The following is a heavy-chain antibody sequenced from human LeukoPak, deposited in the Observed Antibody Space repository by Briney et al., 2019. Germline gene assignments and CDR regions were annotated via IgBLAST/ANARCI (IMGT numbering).Heavy chain of an antibody. Sequence: GSLRLSCAASGFPFSSYALSWVRQAPGKGLEWVSGISGSGGSTNYADSVKGRFTISRDNSKNTLYLQMNSLRAEDTAVYYCARMGIAAAGRWGQGTLVTVSS. D-gene: IGHD6-13*01. CDR2: ISGSGGST. V-gene: IGHV3-23*01. J-gene: IGHJ4*02. CDR3: ARMGIAAAGR. CDR1: GFPFSSYA.